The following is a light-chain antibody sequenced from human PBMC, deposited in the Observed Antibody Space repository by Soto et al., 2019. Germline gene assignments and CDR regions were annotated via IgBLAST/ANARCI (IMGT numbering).Light chain of an antibody. V-gene: IGLV7-46*01. Sequence: QTVVTQEPSLTVSPGGTVTLTCGSSTGSVTSGHYPYWFQQKPGHAPRTLIYDTSKKHSWTPARFSGSLLGGKAALTLSGVQHEDEAEYYCLLYSGNARPWVFGGGTKLTVL. CDR1: TGSVTSGHY. CDR3: LLYSGNARPWV. CDR2: DTS. J-gene: IGLJ3*02.